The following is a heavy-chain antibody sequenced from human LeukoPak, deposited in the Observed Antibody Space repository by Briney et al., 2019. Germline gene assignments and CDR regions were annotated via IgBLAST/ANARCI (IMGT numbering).Heavy chain of an antibody. CDR3: ARDNDYVWGSYRYPGY. J-gene: IGHJ4*02. Sequence: ASVKVSCKASGYTFTSYGISWVRQAPGQGLEWMGWISAYNGNTNYALKLQGRVTMTTDTSTSTAYMELRSLRSDDTAVYYCARDNDYVWGSYRYPGYWGQGTLVTVPS. CDR1: GYTFTSYG. CDR2: ISAYNGNT. V-gene: IGHV1-18*01. D-gene: IGHD3-16*02.